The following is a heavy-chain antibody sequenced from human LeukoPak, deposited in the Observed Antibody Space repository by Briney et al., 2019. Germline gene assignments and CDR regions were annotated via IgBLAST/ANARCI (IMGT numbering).Heavy chain of an antibody. CDR3: ARDAFNAENYYDSSGSFDY. V-gene: IGHV4-4*07. CDR1: GGSISSYY. Sequence: SEXXSLTCTVSGGSISSYYWSWIRQPAGKGLEWIGRIYTSGSTNYKPSLKSRVTMSVDKTENQFSLKLSSVTAADTAVYYCARDAFNAENYYDSSGSFDYWGQGTLVTVSS. D-gene: IGHD3-22*01. CDR2: IYTSGST. J-gene: IGHJ4*02.